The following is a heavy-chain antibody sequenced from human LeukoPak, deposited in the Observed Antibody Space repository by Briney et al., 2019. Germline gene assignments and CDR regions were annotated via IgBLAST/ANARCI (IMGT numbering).Heavy chain of an antibody. Sequence: GGSLRLSCAASGFSFNSFGMSWVRQTPGKGREWVSSIHSRGDNTHYADSLEGRFTISRDTWKNTVYLQMNRLRVEDTATYYCARQTLRGSYFYYLDVWGTGTPVTVSS. J-gene: IGHJ6*03. CDR1: GFSFNSFG. CDR3: ARQTLRGSYFYYLDV. D-gene: IGHD3-10*01. V-gene: IGHV3-23*01. CDR2: IHSRGDNT.